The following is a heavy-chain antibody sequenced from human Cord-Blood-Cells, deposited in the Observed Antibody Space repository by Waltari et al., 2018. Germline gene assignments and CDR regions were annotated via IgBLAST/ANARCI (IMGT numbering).Heavy chain of an antibody. D-gene: IGHD2-2*01. Sequence: QVQLQQWGAGLLKPSETLSFSGYYWSWIRQPPGKGLEWIGEINHSGSTNYNPSLKGRFTISVDTSKKQVPLKLSSVIAAETAVYYCASLGCSSTSCYWFDPWGQGTLVTVSS. V-gene: IGHV4-34*01. CDR3: ASLGCSSTSCYWFDP. CDR2: INHSGST. CDR1: SGYY. J-gene: IGHJ5*02.